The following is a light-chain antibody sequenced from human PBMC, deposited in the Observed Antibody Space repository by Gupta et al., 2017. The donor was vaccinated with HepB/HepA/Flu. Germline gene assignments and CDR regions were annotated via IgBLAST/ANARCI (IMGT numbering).Light chain of an antibody. J-gene: IGLJ2*01. CDR1: SGINVGTYR. CDR3: MIWHSSAVV. CDR2: YKSDSDK. V-gene: IGLV5-45*02. Sequence: QAVLTQPSSLSASPGASASLTCTLRSGINVGTYRIYWYQQKPGSPPQYLLRYKSDSDKQQGSGVPRRFSGSKDASANAGILLISGLQSEDEADYYCMIWHSSAVVFGGGTKLTSL.